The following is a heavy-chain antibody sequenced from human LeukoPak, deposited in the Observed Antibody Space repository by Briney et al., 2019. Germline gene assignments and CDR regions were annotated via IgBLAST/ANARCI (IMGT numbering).Heavy chain of an antibody. V-gene: IGHV3-20*01. Sequence: PGGSLRLSCAASGLTFDDYGMSWVRQAPGKGLEWVSGINWNGGSTGYADSVKGRFTISRDNAKNSLYLQMNSLRAEDTALYHCARGRELLLFDYWGQGTLVTVSS. CDR3: ARGRELLLFDY. D-gene: IGHD1-26*01. CDR2: INWNGGST. CDR1: GLTFDDYG. J-gene: IGHJ4*02.